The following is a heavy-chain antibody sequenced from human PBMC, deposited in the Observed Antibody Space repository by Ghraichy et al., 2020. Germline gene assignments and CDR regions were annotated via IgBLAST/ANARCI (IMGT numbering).Heavy chain of an antibody. CDR1: GLTFSNAW. CDR2: MISKTDGGTT. Sequence: GSLRLSCAVSGLTFSNAWINWVRQAPGKGLEWVGRMISKTDGGTTDYAAPVKGRFIISRDDSEDTLYLQMNSLKTEDTAMYYCTTDRWNGGDYAYWGPGTLVNVSP. J-gene: IGHJ4*02. CDR3: TTDRWNGGDYAY. V-gene: IGHV3-15*07. D-gene: IGHD4-17*01.